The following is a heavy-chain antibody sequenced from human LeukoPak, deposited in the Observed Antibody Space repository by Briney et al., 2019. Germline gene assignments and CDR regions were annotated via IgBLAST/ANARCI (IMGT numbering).Heavy chain of an antibody. J-gene: IGHJ5*02. CDR1: GGYISSTSYY. CDR3: ARGGSSWYIGWFDP. V-gene: IGHV4-39*07. D-gene: IGHD6-13*01. Sequence: PSETLSLTCTVSGGYISSTSYYWGWIRQPPGKGLEWIGIIYNRGSTDYNPSLKSRVTISVDTSKNQFSLKLSSVTAADTAVYYCARGGSSWYIGWFDPWGQGTLVTVSS. CDR2: IYNRGST.